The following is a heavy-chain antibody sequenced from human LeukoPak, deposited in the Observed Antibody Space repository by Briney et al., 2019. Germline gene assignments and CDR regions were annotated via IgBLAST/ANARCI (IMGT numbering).Heavy chain of an antibody. CDR1: GGTFSSYA. V-gene: IGHV1-69*13. CDR3: ARELAGAEQQLASPDYYYYYYMDV. D-gene: IGHD6-13*01. Sequence: SVKVSCKASGGTFSSYAISWVPQAPGQGLEWMGGIIPIFGTANYAQKFQGRVTITADESTSTAFMELSSLRSEDTAVYYCARELAGAEQQLASPDYYYYYYMDVWGKGTTVTVSS. CDR2: IIPIFGTA. J-gene: IGHJ6*03.